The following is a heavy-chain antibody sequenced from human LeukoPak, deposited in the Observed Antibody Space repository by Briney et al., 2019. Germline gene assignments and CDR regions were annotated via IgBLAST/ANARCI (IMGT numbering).Heavy chain of an antibody. D-gene: IGHD1-26*01. CDR3: AKDPGVGAYYLYYYYYYGMDV. J-gene: IGHJ6*02. CDR2: ISGSGGST. CDR1: GFTFSSYA. V-gene: IGHV3-23*01. Sequence: GGSLRLSCAASGFTFSSYAMSWVRQAPGKGLEWVSAISGSGGSTYYADSVKGRFTISGDNSKNTLYLQMNSLRAEDTAVYYCAKDPGVGAYYLYYYYYYGMDVWGQGTTVTVSS.